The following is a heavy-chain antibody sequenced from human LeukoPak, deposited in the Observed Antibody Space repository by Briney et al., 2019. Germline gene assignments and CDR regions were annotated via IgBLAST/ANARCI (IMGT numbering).Heavy chain of an antibody. J-gene: IGHJ4*02. CDR2: TNTNTGNP. D-gene: IGHD1-26*01. V-gene: IGHV7-4-1*02. CDR1: GYTFTSYA. Sequence: ASVKVSCKASGYTFTSYAMNWVRQAPGQGLEWMGWTNTNTGNPTYAQGFTGRFVFSLDTSVSTAYLQISSLKAEDTAVYYCARGDSGSYLYYFDYWGQGTLVTVSS. CDR3: ARGDSGSYLYYFDY.